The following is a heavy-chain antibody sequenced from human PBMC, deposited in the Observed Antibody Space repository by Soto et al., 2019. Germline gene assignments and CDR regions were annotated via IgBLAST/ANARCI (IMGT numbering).Heavy chain of an antibody. Sequence: GGSLRLSCEVSGFTFSSYGMSWVGQAPDKGLEWVSTMGIGGDTYYADSVKGRFTISRDNSKNTLFLQMNSLRAEDTALYFCAKDGTTAGIHYYGMDVWGQGTTVTVSS. CDR2: MGIGGDT. D-gene: IGHD2-2*02. CDR3: AKDGTTAGIHYYGMDV. V-gene: IGHV3-23*01. CDR1: GFTFSSYG. J-gene: IGHJ6*02.